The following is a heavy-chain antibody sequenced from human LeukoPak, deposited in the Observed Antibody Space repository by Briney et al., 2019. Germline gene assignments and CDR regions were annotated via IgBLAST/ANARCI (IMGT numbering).Heavy chain of an antibody. V-gene: IGHV4-61*10. Sequence: PSETLSLTCTVSGASLSSGSYYWSWIRQPAGKGLEWIGRIYPSGSTDYNPSLKSRVTISVDTSKNQFSLRLSSVTAADTAVYYCARDLTVGPTTDYFDYWGQGTLVTVSS. CDR2: IYPSGST. J-gene: IGHJ4*02. CDR1: GASLSSGSYY. D-gene: IGHD1-26*01. CDR3: ARDLTVGPTTDYFDY.